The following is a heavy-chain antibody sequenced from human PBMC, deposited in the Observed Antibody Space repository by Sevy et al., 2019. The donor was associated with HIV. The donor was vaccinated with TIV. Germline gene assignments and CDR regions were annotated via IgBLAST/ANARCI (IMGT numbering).Heavy chain of an antibody. D-gene: IGHD3-22*01. CDR2: IIPIFGTA. J-gene: IGHJ4*02. CDR3: ARDIYYDSSGYPWRFDY. CDR1: GGTFSSYA. Sequence: ASVKVSCKASGGTFSSYAISWVRQAPGQGLEWMGGIIPIFGTANYAQKFQGRVTITADESTSTAYMELSSLRSEDTAVYYCARDIYYDSSGYPWRFDYWGQGTLVTVSS. V-gene: IGHV1-69*13.